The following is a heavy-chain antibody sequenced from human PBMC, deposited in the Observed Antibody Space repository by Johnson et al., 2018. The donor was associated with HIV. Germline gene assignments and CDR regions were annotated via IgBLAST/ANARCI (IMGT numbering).Heavy chain of an antibody. CDR1: GFTFSTYA. D-gene: IGHD6-6*01. V-gene: IGHV3-23*04. J-gene: IGHJ3*02. Sequence: VQLVESGGGLVQPGGSLRLSCAASGFTFSTYAMSWVRQAPEKGLEWVSSISGSTGRTNYADSVKGRFTISRDNSKNTLYLQMNSLRAEDTAVYYCASLSSSGAFDIWGQGTMVTVSS. CDR2: ISGSTGRT. CDR3: ASLSSSGAFDI.